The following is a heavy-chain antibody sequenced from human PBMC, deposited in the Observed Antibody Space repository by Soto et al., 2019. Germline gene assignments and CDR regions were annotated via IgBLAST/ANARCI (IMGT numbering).Heavy chain of an antibody. CDR2: IGISGDT. J-gene: IGHJ4*02. CDR3: ARGQEVGAHFFDS. V-gene: IGHV3-13*04. D-gene: IGHD2-15*01. Sequence: GGSLRLSCEASGFTFSKFDMHWVRQPTGKGLEWVSTIGISGDTYCAVSVKGRFTISRDNAKNSLSLQMNSLRAGDTALYFCARGQEVGAHFFDSWGQGTQVTVSS. CDR1: GFTFSKFD.